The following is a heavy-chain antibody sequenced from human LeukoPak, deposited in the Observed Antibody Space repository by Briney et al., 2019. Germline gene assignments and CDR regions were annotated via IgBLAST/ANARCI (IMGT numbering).Heavy chain of an antibody. J-gene: IGHJ3*02. CDR3: AIDQEYDYVWGSYRNHDAFDI. V-gene: IGHV1-2*02. Sequence: ASVKVSCKASGYTFTGYYMHWVRQAPGQGLEWMGWINPNSGGTNYAQKFQGRVTMTRDTSISTAYMELSRLRSDDTAVYYCAIDQEYDYVWGSYRNHDAFDIWGQGTMVTVSS. CDR1: GYTFTGYY. CDR2: INPNSGGT. D-gene: IGHD3-16*02.